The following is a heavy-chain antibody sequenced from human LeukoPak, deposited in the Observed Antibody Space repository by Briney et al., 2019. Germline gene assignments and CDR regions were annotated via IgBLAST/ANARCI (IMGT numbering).Heavy chain of an antibody. CDR2: IYYSGST. CDR1: GGSISSCY. CDR3: ARYCTNGVCYVLSGGWFDP. J-gene: IGHJ5*02. Sequence: TSETLSLTCTVSGGSISSCYWSWIRQPPGKGLEWIGYIYYSGSTNYNPSLKSRVTISVDTSKNQFSLKLSSVTAADTAVYYCARYCTNGVCYVLSGGWFDPWGQGTLVTVSS. D-gene: IGHD2-8*01. V-gene: IGHV4-59*01.